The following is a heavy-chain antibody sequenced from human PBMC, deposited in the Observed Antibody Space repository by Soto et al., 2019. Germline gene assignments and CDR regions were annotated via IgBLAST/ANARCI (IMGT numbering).Heavy chain of an antibody. V-gene: IGHV2-26*01. CDR3: ARIMGGSYSFDY. J-gene: IGHJ4*02. Sequence: QVTLKESGPVLVKPTETLTLTCTVSGFSLSNARMGVSWIRQPPGKALEWLAHIFSNDEKSYSTSLKSRLTISKDTSKSQVVLTMTNVDPVDTATYYCARIMGGSYSFDYWGQGTLVTVSS. D-gene: IGHD1-26*01. CDR1: GFSLSNARMG. CDR2: IFSNDEK.